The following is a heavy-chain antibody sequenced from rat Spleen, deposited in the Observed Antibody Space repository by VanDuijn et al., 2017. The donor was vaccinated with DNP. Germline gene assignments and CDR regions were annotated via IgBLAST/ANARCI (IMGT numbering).Heavy chain of an antibody. J-gene: IGHJ3*01. CDR1: GFTFSSYW. D-gene: IGHD4-3*01. V-gene: IGHV5-58*01. CDR3: AKEEFGVTFAY. Sequence: EVQLVETGGGLVQPGRSLKLACVASGFTFSSYWMYWIRQAPGKGLEWVASINTDGGRTYYPDSVKGRFTISRDNAETTVYLQMNSLRSEDTATYYCAKEEFGVTFAYWGQGTLVTVSS. CDR2: INTDGGRT.